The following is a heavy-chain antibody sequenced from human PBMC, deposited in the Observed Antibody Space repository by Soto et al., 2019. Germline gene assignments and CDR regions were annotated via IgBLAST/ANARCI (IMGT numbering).Heavy chain of an antibody. D-gene: IGHD2-2*01. J-gene: IGHJ6*02. CDR2: INPSGGST. CDR1: GYTFTSHY. Sequence: QVQLVQSGAEVKKPGASVKVSCKASGYTFTSHYMHWVRQAPGQGLEWMGIINPSGGSTSYAQKFQGRVTMTRDTSTSTVYMELSSLRSEDTAVYYCARDRGVVVPAADYYYYGMDVWGQGTTVTVSS. V-gene: IGHV1-46*01. CDR3: ARDRGVVVPAADYYYYGMDV.